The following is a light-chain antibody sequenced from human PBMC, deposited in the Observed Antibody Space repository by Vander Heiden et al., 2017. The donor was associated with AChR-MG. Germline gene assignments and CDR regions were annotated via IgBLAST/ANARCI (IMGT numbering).Light chain of an antibody. V-gene: IGLV3-1*01. CDR2: QDS. Sequence: SYVLTQPPSVSVSPGQTASITRSGDKLGDKYACWYQQKPGQSPVLVIYQDSKRPSGIPERFSGSNSGNTATLTISGTQAMDEADYYCQAWDSSTVVFGGGTKLTVL. CDR3: QAWDSSTVV. J-gene: IGLJ2*01. CDR1: KLGDKY.